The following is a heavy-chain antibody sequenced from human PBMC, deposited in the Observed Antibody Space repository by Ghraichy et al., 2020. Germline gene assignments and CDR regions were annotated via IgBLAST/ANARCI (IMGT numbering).Heavy chain of an antibody. Sequence: SETLSLTCTVSGGSISSSSYYWGWIRQPPGKGLEWIGSIYYSGSTYYNPSLKSRVTISVDTSKNQFSLKLSSVTAADTAVYYCARGWGSSWYNWFDPWGQGTLVTVSS. D-gene: IGHD6-13*01. CDR1: GGSISSSSYY. CDR3: ARGWGSSWYNWFDP. J-gene: IGHJ5*02. V-gene: IGHV4-39*07. CDR2: IYYSGST.